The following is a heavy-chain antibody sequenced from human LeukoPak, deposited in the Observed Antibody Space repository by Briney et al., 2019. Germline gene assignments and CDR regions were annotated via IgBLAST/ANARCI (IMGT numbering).Heavy chain of an antibody. V-gene: IGHV4-30-2*01. Sequence: KTSQTLSLTCAVSGGSISSGGYSWSWIRQPPGKGLEWIGYIYHSGSTYYNPSLKSRVTISVDRSKNQFSLKLSSVTAADTAVYYCARVSPTGALPYWYFDLWGRGTLVIVSS. CDR2: IYHSGST. D-gene: IGHD1-14*01. CDR3: ARVSPTGALPYWYFDL. CDR1: GGSISSGGYS. J-gene: IGHJ2*01.